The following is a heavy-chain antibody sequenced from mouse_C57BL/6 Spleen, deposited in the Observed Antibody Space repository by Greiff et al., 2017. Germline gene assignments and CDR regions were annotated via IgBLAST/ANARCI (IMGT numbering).Heavy chain of an antibody. J-gene: IGHJ2*01. CDR2: IDPETGGT. Sequence: LQQSGAELVRPGASVTLSCKASGYTFTDYEMHWVKQTPVHGLEWIGAIDPETGGTAYNQKFKGKAILTADKSSSTAYMELRSLTSEDSAVYYCTRSYDYDDFDYWGQGTTLTVSS. CDR1: GYTFTDYE. V-gene: IGHV1-15*01. CDR3: TRSYDYDDFDY. D-gene: IGHD2-4*01.